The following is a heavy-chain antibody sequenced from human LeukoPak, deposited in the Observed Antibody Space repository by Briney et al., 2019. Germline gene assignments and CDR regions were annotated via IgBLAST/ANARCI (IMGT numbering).Heavy chain of an antibody. CDR3: AKPFGIFGVVTLIGRGVGMDV. CDR2: ISTDGSNK. CDR1: GFTFSNYG. D-gene: IGHD3-3*01. J-gene: IGHJ6*02. Sequence: GGSLRLSCAASGFTFSNYGMHWVRQAPGKGLEWVAVISTDGSNKYYADSVKGRFTISRDNSKNTLYLQMNSLRAEDTAVYYCAKPFGIFGVVTLIGRGVGMDVWGQGTTVTVSS. V-gene: IGHV3-30*18.